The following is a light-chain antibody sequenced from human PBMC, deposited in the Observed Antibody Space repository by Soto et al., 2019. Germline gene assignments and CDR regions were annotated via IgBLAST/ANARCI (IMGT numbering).Light chain of an antibody. J-gene: IGKJ4*01. CDR1: QSVLHSSNNKNY. CDR3: QQYYNKPLT. Sequence: VMAQSPDSLAVSLGERATINCKSSQSVLHSSNNKNYLVWYQQKPGQPPKSLIYWATTRESGVPDRFSGSGSATDFTLTITSLQAEDAAVYYCQQYYNKPLTFGGGTKVDIK. V-gene: IGKV4-1*01. CDR2: WAT.